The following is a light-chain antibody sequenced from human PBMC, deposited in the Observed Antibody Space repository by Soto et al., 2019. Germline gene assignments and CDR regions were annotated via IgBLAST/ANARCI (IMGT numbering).Light chain of an antibody. V-gene: IGKV3-20*01. Sequence: EIVLTQSPGTLSLSPGERATLSCRASQSVSSSYLAWYQQKPGQAPRLLIYGASSRATGIPDRFSGSGSGTDFTLTISRLEPEDFAVYSCQQYGSSPVLTFGGGTKVDIK. CDR3: QQYGSSPVLT. CDR1: QSVSSSY. CDR2: GAS. J-gene: IGKJ4*01.